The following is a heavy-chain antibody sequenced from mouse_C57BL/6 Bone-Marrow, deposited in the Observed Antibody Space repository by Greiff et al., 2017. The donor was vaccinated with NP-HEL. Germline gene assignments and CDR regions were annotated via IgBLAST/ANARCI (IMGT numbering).Heavy chain of an antibody. D-gene: IGHD4-1*01. CDR2: ISGGGGNT. V-gene: IGHV5-9*01. CDR1: GFTFSSYT. CDR3: ARRLGWYFDV. J-gene: IGHJ1*03. Sequence: EVKLMESGGGLVKPGGSLKLSCAASGFTFSSYTMSWVRQTPEKRLEWVATISGGGGNTYYPDSVKGRFTISSDNAKNTLYLQMSSLRAEDTALYDCARRLGWYFDVWGTGTTVTVSS.